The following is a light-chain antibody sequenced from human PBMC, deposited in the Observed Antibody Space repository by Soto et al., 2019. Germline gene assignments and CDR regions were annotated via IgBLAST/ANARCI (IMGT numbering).Light chain of an antibody. Sequence: QSVLTQPASVSGSPGQSITISCTGTSSDVGGYIYVSWYQQHPGKAPKLMIYDVTSRPSGVSYRFSGSKSGNTASLTIPGLQAEDEADYYCSSYTTTSSYVFGTGTKVTVX. V-gene: IGLV2-14*01. CDR2: DVT. CDR3: SSYTTTSSYV. J-gene: IGLJ1*01. CDR1: SSDVGGYIY.